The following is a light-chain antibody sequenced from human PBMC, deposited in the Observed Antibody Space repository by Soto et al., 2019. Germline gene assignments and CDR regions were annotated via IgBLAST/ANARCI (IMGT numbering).Light chain of an antibody. CDR2: AAS. CDR3: QQLDSFPLT. Sequence: DIQMTQSPSTLSASVRGRVTITCRASHSIGRWLAWYQQKPGRAPKLLIYAASSLQSGVPLRFSGSGSGTDFILTISSLQPEDVATYYCQQLDSFPLTFGQGTRLEN. J-gene: IGKJ5*01. V-gene: IGKV1-12*01. CDR1: HSIGRW.